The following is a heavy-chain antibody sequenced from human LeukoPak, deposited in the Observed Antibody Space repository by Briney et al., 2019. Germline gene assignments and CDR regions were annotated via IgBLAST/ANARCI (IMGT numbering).Heavy chain of an antibody. CDR2: INWNGGST. CDR3: ARDRSGSWSAFDI. D-gene: IGHD6-13*01. J-gene: IGHJ3*02. CDR1: GFTFDDRG. V-gene: IGHV3-20*01. Sequence: GGSLRLSCAASGFTFDDRGMSWVRQAPGKGLEWVSGINWNGGSTGYADSVKGRFTISRDNAKNSLYLQMNSLRAEDTALYHCARDRSGSWSAFDIWGQGTMVTVSS.